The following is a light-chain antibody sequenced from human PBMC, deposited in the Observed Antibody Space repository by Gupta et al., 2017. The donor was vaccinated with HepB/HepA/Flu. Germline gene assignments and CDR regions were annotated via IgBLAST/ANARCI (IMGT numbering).Light chain of an antibody. V-gene: IGLV3-1*01. J-gene: IGLJ2*01. Sequence: SYALTQRPSGSVSPGQTASITCSGDKLGDKYACWYQQKPGQSPVLGIYQNSKRPSGITERFSGTNSGNTDTLTISGTQAMDEADYYCQGWDNSTVVFGGGTKLTVL. CDR2: QNS. CDR1: KLGDKY. CDR3: QGWDNSTVV.